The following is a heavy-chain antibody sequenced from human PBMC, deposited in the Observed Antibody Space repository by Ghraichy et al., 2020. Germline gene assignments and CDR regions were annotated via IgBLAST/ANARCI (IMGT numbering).Heavy chain of an antibody. CDR1: GFTFSSYW. J-gene: IGHJ4*02. D-gene: IGHD2-15*01. CDR2: INSDGSSI. CDR3: ARGGPEYCSGGSCYAGDY. Sequence: GGSLRLSCAVSGFTFSSYWMHWVRQAPGKGLVWVSRINSDGSSISYADSVKGRLTFSRDNAKNTLYLQMNSLRADETAVYDCARGGPEYCSGGSCYAGDYWGQGTLVTVSS. V-gene: IGHV3-74*01.